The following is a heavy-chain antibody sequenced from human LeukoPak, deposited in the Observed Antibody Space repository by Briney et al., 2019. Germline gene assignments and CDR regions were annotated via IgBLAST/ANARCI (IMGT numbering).Heavy chain of an antibody. Sequence: SETLSLTCTVPGDSISSHFWTWIRQPPGKGLEFIGYVYYRGSTYYNTSLKCRVTISVDTSKNQFSLNLNSVTTADTAVYYCARRWATTDYYNVLEPWGQGTLVTVSS. CDR2: VYYRGST. CDR1: GDSISSHF. V-gene: IGHV4-59*11. J-gene: IGHJ5*02. D-gene: IGHD1-26*01. CDR3: ARRWATTDYYNVLEP.